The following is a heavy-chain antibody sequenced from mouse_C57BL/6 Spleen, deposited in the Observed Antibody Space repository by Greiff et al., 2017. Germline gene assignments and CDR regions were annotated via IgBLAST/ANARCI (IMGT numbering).Heavy chain of an antibody. V-gene: IGHV3-6*01. CDR3: ARDSSGYGYYAMDY. D-gene: IGHD3-2*02. Sequence: ESGPGLVKPSQSLSLTCSVTGYSITSGYYWNWIRQFPGNKLEWMGYISYDGSNNYNPSLKNRISITRDTSKNQFFLKLNSVTTEDTATYYCARDSSGYGYYAMDYWGQGTSVTVSS. CDR2: ISYDGSN. CDR1: GYSITSGYY. J-gene: IGHJ4*01.